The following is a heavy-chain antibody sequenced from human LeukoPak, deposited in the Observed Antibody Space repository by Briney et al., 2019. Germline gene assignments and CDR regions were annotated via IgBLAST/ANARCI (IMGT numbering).Heavy chain of an antibody. Sequence: SETLSLTCIVSGGAISSSSHYWGWIRQPPGKGLEWIGSIDDSGSTVYNPSLKSRVAVSVDTSSNQFSLKLNSVTASDTAVYYCARNTTVTDWYFDLWGRGTLVTVSS. CDR3: ARNTTVTDWYFDL. CDR1: GGAISSSSHY. J-gene: IGHJ2*01. D-gene: IGHD4-17*01. CDR2: IDDSGST. V-gene: IGHV4-39*01.